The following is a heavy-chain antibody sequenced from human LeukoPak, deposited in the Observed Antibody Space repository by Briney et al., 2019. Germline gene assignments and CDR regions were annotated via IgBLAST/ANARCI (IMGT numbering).Heavy chain of an antibody. J-gene: IGHJ3*02. V-gene: IGHV3-15*01. D-gene: IGHD3-16*02. Sequence: GGSLRLSCAASGFTFSSYEMNWVRQAPGKGLEWVGRIKSKTDGGTTDYAAPVKGRFTISRDDSKNTLYLQMNSLKTEDTAVYYCTTEGLSDALAFDIWGQGTMVTVSS. CDR1: GFTFSSYE. CDR2: IKSKTDGGTT. CDR3: TTEGLSDALAFDI.